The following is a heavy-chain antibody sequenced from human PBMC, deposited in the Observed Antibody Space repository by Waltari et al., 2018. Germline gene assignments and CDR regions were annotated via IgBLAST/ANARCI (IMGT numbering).Heavy chain of an antibody. V-gene: IGHV3-7*01. CDR1: GFTFSSYW. CDR2: INEEGSEK. Sequence: EVQLVESGGGLVQPGGSLRLSCAASGFTFSSYWMSWVRQAPGKGLGWVANINEEGSEKYYGDSGKGRFTIARDNAKNSLYLQMNSLRAEDTAVYYCARAGSGSQYYYYYYGMDVWGQGTTVTVSS. CDR3: ARAGSGSQYYYYYYGMDV. D-gene: IGHD3-22*01. J-gene: IGHJ6*02.